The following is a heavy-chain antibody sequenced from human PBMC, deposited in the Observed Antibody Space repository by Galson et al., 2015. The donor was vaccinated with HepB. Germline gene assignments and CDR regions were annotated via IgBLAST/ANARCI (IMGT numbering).Heavy chain of an antibody. Sequence: SLRLSCAASGFTFSSYAMHWVRQAPGKGLEWVAVISYDGSNKYYADSVKGRFTITRDNSKNTLYLQMNSLRAEDTAVYYCARGDFWSGYYLHYYYMDVWGKGTTVTVSS. V-gene: IGHV3-30-3*01. D-gene: IGHD3-3*01. J-gene: IGHJ6*03. CDR1: GFTFSSYA. CDR2: ISYDGSNK. CDR3: ARGDFWSGYYLHYYYMDV.